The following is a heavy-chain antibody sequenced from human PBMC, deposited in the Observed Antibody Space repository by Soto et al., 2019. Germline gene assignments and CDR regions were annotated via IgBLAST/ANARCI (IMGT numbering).Heavy chain of an antibody. Sequence: GGSLRLSCAASGFTFSSYWMHWVRQAPGKGLVWVSRINSDGSSTSYADSVKGRFTISRDNAKNTLHLQMNSLSAEDTGVYYCAKERFVYDFGIVPAATLIGLAVWGQGTTVTVSS. J-gene: IGHJ6*02. CDR1: GFTFSSYW. V-gene: IGHV3-74*01. D-gene: IGHD2-2*01. CDR3: AKERFVYDFGIVPAATLIGLAV. CDR2: INSDGSST.